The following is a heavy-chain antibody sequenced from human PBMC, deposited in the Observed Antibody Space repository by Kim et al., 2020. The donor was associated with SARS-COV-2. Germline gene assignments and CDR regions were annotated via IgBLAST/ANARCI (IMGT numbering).Heavy chain of an antibody. CDR2: IYWDDDK. CDR1: GFSLSTSGVG. D-gene: IGHD6-13*01. Sequence: SGPTLVNPTQTLTLTCTFSGFSLSTSGVGVGWIRQPPGKALEWLALIYWDDDKRYSPSLKSRLTITKDTSKNLVVLTMTNMDPVDTATYYCAHALGGIAAAGKRLNWFDPWGQGTLVTVSS. CDR3: AHALGGIAAAGKRLNWFDP. J-gene: IGHJ5*02. V-gene: IGHV2-5*02.